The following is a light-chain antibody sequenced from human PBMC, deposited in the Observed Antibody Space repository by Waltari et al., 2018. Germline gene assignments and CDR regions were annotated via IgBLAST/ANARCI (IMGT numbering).Light chain of an antibody. CDR1: TANIGSNY. CDR3: AAWDDRLTDVL. J-gene: IGLJ2*01. Sequence: QSVLTQPLAVSGTPGQRVTISCSGSTANIGSNYVYWYLQVPGTAPKLLIYMNNQRPSGVPDRFSGSRSGTSASLAISGLRSEDEADYYCAAWDDRLTDVLFGGGTKLTVL. CDR2: MNN. V-gene: IGLV1-47*01.